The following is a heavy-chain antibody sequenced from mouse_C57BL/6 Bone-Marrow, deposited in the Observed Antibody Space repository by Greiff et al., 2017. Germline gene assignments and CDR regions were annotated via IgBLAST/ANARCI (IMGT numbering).Heavy chain of an antibody. V-gene: IGHV1-81*01. CDR3: ANYYGTWAMDY. Sequence: QVQLKESGAELARPGASVKLSCKASGYTFTSYGISWVKQRTGQGLEWIGEIYPRSGNTYYNEKFKGKATLTADKSSSTAYMELRSLTSEDSAVYFCANYYGTWAMDYWGQGTSVTVSS. J-gene: IGHJ4*01. CDR1: GYTFTSYG. D-gene: IGHD1-1*01. CDR2: IYPRSGNT.